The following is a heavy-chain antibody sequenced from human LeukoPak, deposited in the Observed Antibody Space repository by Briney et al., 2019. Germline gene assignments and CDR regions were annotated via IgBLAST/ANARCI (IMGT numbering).Heavy chain of an antibody. V-gene: IGHV4-61*02. CDR3: ARDWQYYDILTGYYNVDYFDY. CDR2: IYTSGST. D-gene: IGHD3-9*01. J-gene: IGHJ4*02. CDR1: GGSISSGSYY. Sequence: SETLSLTCTVSGGSISSGSYYWSWIRQPAGKGLEWIGRIYTSGSTNYNPSLKSRVTISVDTSKNQFSLKLSSVTAADTAVYYCARDWQYYDILTGYYNVDYFDYRGQGTLVAVSS.